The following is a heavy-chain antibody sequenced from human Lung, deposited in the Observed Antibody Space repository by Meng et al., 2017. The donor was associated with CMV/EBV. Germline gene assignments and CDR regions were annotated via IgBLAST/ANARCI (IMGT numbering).Heavy chain of an antibody. CDR1: GGSISSSNW. Sequence: GSLRLXXAVSGGSISSSNWWSWVRQPPGKGLEWIGEIYHSGSTNYNPSLKSRVTISVDKSKNQFSLKLSSVTAADTAVYYCARRLSSIAAHNWFDPWGQGALVTVSS. J-gene: IGHJ5*02. V-gene: IGHV4-4*02. D-gene: IGHD6-6*01. CDR2: IYHSGST. CDR3: ARRLSSIAAHNWFDP.